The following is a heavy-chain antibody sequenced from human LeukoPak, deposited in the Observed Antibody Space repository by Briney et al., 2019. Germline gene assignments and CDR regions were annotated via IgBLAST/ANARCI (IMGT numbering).Heavy chain of an antibody. V-gene: IGHV3-66*02. D-gene: IGHD3-22*01. CDR2: IYSGGST. Sequence: PGGSLRLSCAASGFSVGSNYMSWVRQAPGKGLEWVSVIYSGGSTYYADSVKGRFNISRDNSKNTLYLQMNSLRAEDTAVYYCARVTSNYYDSSGYYYDWFDPWGQGTLVTVSS. CDR1: GFSVGSNY. CDR3: ARVTSNYYDSSGYYYDWFDP. J-gene: IGHJ5*02.